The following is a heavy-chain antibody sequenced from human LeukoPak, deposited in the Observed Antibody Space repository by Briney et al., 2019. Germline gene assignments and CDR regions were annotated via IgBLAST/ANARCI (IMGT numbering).Heavy chain of an antibody. Sequence: PGGSLRLSCAASGFTFSDYYMSWVRQAPGKGLEWVANIKQDGSEKYYVDSVKGRFTISRDNAKDSLYLQMNSLRAEDTAVYYCARDQYCGGDCYSYYYGMDVWGQGTTVTVSS. CDR2: IKQDGSEK. V-gene: IGHV3-7*01. D-gene: IGHD2-21*02. CDR1: GFTFSDYY. CDR3: ARDQYCGGDCYSYYYGMDV. J-gene: IGHJ6*02.